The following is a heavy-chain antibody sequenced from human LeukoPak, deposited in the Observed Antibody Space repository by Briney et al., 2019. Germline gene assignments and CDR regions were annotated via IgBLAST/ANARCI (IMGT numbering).Heavy chain of an antibody. CDR3: ARTYYDFWSGYPQYYYYGMDV. V-gene: IGHV1-69*13. J-gene: IGHJ6*02. D-gene: IGHD3-3*01. CDR2: IIPIFGTA. CDR1: GGTFSSYA. Sequence: SVKVSCKASGGTFSSYAISWVRQAPGQGLEWMGGIIPIFGTANYAQKFQGRVTITADESTSTAYMELSSLRSEDTAVYYCARTYYDFWSGYPQYYYYGMDVWGQGTTVTVSS.